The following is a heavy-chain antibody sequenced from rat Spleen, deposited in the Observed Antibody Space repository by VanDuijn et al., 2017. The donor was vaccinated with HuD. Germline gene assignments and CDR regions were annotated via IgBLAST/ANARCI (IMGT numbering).Heavy chain of an antibody. V-gene: IGHV5-20*01. CDR3: TRDGSIAAISTSTLFDY. J-gene: IGHJ2*01. D-gene: IGHD1-2*01. CDR2: ISNTGGST. Sequence: EVQLVESDGGLVQPGRSLKLSCAASGFTFSDYYMAWVRQAPTQGLEWVASISNTGGSTYLPDSVRGRFTISRDNAKNTLYLQMNSLRSEDTATYYCTRDGSIAAISTSTLFDYWGQGVMVTVSS. CDR1: GFTFSDYY.